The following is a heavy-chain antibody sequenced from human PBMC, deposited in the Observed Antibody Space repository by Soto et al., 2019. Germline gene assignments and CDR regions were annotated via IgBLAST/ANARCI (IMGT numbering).Heavy chain of an antibody. CDR2: IYYSGST. J-gene: IGHJ3*02. CDR1: GGSISSGGYY. Sequence: PSETLSLTCTVSGGSISSGGYYWSWIRQHPGKGLEWIGYIYYSGSTYYNPSLKSRVTISVDTSKNQFSLKLSSVTAADTAVYFCASGFYDSEGYSEAFDIWGQGTMVTVSS. D-gene: IGHD3-22*01. V-gene: IGHV4-31*03. CDR3: ASGFYDSEGYSEAFDI.